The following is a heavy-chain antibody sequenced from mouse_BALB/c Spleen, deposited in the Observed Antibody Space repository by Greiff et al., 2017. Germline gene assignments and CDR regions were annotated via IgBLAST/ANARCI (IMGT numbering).Heavy chain of an antibody. CDR1: GFNIKDYY. CDR2: IDPENGNT. CDR3: AMGGFAY. J-gene: IGHJ3*01. V-gene: IGHV14-1*02. Sequence: VQLQQSGAELVRPGALVKLSCKASGFNIKDYYMHWVKQRPEQGLEWIGWIDPENGNTIYDPKFQGKASITADTSSNTAYLQLSSLTSEDTAVYYCAMGGFAYWGQGTLVTVSA.